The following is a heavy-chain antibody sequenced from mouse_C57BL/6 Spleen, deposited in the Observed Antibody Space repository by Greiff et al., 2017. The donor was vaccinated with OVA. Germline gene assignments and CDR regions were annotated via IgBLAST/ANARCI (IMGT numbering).Heavy chain of an antibody. CDR1: GFTFSDYY. V-gene: IGHV5-16*01. D-gene: IGHD2-5*01. CDR3: AREAYSNYVDYAMDY. J-gene: IGHJ4*01. CDR2: LNYDGSST. Sequence: EVQGLEPEGGLVQPGSSMILSCTASGFTFSDYYMAWVRQVPAQGLEWVANLNYDGSSTYYLDSLKSRFIISRDNAKNILYLQMSSLKSEDTATYYCAREAYSNYVDYAMDYWGQGTSVTVSS.